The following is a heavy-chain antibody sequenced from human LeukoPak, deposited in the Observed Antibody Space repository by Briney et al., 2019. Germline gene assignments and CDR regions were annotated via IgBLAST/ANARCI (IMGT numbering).Heavy chain of an antibody. CDR3: ATENGFNDY. Sequence: SETLSLTCAVYGDFFSGYYWSWIRQPPGKGLEWIEEINHSGSTNYNPSLKSRVTISLDTSKNQFSLKLSSVTAADTAVYYCATENGFNDYWGQGTLVTVSS. D-gene: IGHD2-8*01. CDR2: INHSGST. V-gene: IGHV4-34*01. CDR1: GDFFSGYY. J-gene: IGHJ4*02.